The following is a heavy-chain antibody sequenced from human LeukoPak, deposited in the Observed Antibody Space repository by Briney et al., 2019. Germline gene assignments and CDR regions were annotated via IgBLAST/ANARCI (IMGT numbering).Heavy chain of an antibody. CDR3: ARDDYGFPDY. Sequence: SETLSLTCTVSGGSISSGDYYWSWIRQSPGKGLEWIGYIYYSGSTYYNPSLKSRVTISVGTSKNQFSLKLSSVTAADTAVYYCARDDYGFPDYWGQGTLVTVSS. CDR1: GGSISSGDYY. V-gene: IGHV4-30-4*08. D-gene: IGHD4-17*01. CDR2: IYYSGST. J-gene: IGHJ4*02.